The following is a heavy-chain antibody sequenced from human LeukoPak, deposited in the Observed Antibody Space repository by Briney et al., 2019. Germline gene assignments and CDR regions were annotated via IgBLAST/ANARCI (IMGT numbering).Heavy chain of an antibody. CDR3: AREGRSLRYYGMDV. Sequence: GSLRLSCXASGFTFCNYAMSWVRQAPGKGLGWVSVISGSGDTTLYADSVKGRFTVSRDNSQSTLYLQMNSLRAEDTAVYYCAREGRSLRYYGMDVWGQGTTVTVSS. CDR2: ISGSGDTT. D-gene: IGHD2-15*01. J-gene: IGHJ6*02. V-gene: IGHV3-23*01. CDR1: GFTFCNYA.